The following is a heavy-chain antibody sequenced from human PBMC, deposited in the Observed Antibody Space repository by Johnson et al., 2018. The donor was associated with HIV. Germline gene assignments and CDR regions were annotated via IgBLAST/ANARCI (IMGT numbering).Heavy chain of an antibody. J-gene: IGHJ3*02. D-gene: IGHD1-26*01. CDR3: AKSGFSGSYQGAYDI. Sequence: QVHLVESGGGVVQPGRSLRLSCAASGFTFSSYGMHWVRRAPGKGLEWVAVISYDGSNKYYADSVKARFMISRDNAKNTLYLQMNSLRAEDTAVYYCAKSGFSGSYQGAYDIWGQGTMVTVSS. CDR2: ISYDGSNK. V-gene: IGHV3-30*18. CDR1: GFTFSSYG.